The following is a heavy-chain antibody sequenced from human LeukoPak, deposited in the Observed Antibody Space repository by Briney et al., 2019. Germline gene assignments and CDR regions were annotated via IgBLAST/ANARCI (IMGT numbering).Heavy chain of an antibody. Sequence: SVKGRFTISRDNAKNSLYLQMNSLKAEDTAVYYCARGVPAAIGYFHHWGQGTLVTVSS. V-gene: IGHV3-48*01. CDR3: ARGVPAAIGYFHH. D-gene: IGHD2-2*02. J-gene: IGHJ1*01.